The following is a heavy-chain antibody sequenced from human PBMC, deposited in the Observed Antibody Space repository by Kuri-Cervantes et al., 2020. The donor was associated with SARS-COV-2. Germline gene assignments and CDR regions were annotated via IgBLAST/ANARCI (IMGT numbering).Heavy chain of an antibody. J-gene: IGHJ2*01. V-gene: IGHV1-46*01. D-gene: IGHD2-2*01. CDR2: INPSGGST. CDR1: GYTFTSYY. Sequence: ASVKVSCKASGYTFTSYYMRWVRQAPGQGLEWMGIINPSGGSTRYAQKFQGKVTMTRDTTTSTVYMELSSLRSEDTAVYYCAKDLGTSPMDWYSDLWGRGTLVTVSS. CDR3: AKDLGTSPMDWYSDL.